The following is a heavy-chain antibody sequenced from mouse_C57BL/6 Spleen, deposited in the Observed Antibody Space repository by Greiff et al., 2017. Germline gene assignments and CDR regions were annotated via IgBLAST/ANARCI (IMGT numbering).Heavy chain of an antibody. D-gene: IGHD2-3*01. V-gene: IGHV1-59*01. CDR3: AHDGSASGC. CDR2: IDPSDSYT. J-gene: IGHJ2*01. Sequence: QVQLQQPGAELVRPGTSVKLSCKASGYTFTSYWMHWVKQRPGQGLEWIGVIDPSDSYTNYNQKFKGKATLTVDTSSSTAYMQLSSLTSEDSADYYCAHDGSASGCWGNGTTLTVSS. CDR1: GYTFTSYW.